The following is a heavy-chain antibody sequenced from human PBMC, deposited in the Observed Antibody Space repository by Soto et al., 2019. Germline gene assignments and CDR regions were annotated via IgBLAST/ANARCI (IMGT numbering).Heavy chain of an antibody. V-gene: IGHV3-7*04. Sequence: EVHLVESGGGLVQTGGPLRLSCAIFESTVSRDWMNWVRQAPGKGLEWVAHINQDGSEKDYVDSGKGRFTISRDNAKKSLYLQMNRLSPADTAMYYCPGGVGDAFWGQGTLVTVSS. J-gene: IGHJ4*02. CDR2: INQDGSEK. CDR3: PGGVGDAF. D-gene: IGHD1-26*01. CDR1: ESTVSRDW.